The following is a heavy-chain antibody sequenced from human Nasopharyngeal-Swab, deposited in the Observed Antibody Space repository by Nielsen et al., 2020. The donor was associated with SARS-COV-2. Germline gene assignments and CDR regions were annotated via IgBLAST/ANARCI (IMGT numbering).Heavy chain of an antibody. J-gene: IGHJ3*02. CDR2: ISSSSSYT. D-gene: IGHD4-17*01. CDR3: SLPLMGVTIHAFDI. Sequence: GESLKISCAASGFTFSDYYMSWIRQAPGKGLEWVSYISSSSSYTNYADSVKGRFTISRDNAKNSLYLQMNSLRAEVTAVYFFSLPLMGVTIHAFDIWGQGTMVTVSS. V-gene: IGHV3-11*03. CDR1: GFTFSDYY.